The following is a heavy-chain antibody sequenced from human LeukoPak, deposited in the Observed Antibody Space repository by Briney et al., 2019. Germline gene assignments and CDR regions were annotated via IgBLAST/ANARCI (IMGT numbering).Heavy chain of an antibody. V-gene: IGHV1-8*01. Sequence: ASVKVSCKASGYTFTSYDINWVRQATGQGLEWMGWMNPNSGNTGYAQKFQGRVTMTRNTSISTAYMELSSLRSEDTAVYYCARGATYYYDSSGYYLDYWGQGTLVTVSS. D-gene: IGHD3-22*01. CDR3: ARGATYYYDSSGYYLDY. CDR1: GYTFTSYD. CDR2: MNPNSGNT. J-gene: IGHJ4*02.